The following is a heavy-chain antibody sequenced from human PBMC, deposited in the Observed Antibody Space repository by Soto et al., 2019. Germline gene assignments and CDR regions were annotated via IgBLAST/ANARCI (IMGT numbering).Heavy chain of an antibody. D-gene: IGHD2-2*01. CDR1: GFTFSSYA. V-gene: IGHV3-23*01. CDR3: AKDLSGGAYCSSTSCYDYYYGMDV. CDR2: ISGSGGST. J-gene: IGHJ6*02. Sequence: PGGSLRLSCAASGFTFSSYAMSWVRQAPGKGLEWVSAISGSGGSTYYADSVKGRFTISRDNSKNTLYLQMNSLRAEDTAVYYCAKDLSGGAYCSSTSCYDYYYGMDVWGQGNTVTVSS.